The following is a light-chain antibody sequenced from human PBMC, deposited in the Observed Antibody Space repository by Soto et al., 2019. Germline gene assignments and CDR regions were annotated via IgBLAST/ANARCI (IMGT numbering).Light chain of an antibody. CDR1: QGVSSY. CDR2: GAS. J-gene: IGKJ2*01. Sequence: EIVLTQSPATLSLSPGERATLSCRASQGVSSYLAWYQQKPGQAPRLLIYGASNRATGIPARFSGSGSGTDFSLTISSLESEDFAVYYCQHRGKWPRTFGQGTKLEIK. V-gene: IGKV3-11*01. CDR3: QHRGKWPRT.